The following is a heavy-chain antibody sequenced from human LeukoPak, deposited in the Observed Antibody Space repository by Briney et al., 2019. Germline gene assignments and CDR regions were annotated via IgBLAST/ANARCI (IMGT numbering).Heavy chain of an antibody. CDR1: GYTFTSYY. Sequence: ASVKVSCKASGYTFTSYYMHWVRQAPGQGLEWMGIINPSGGSTSYAQKFQGRVTMPRDTSTSTVYMELSSLRSEDTAVYYCARDGQLIREYGDSVIYYFDYWGQGTLVTVSS. J-gene: IGHJ4*02. D-gene: IGHD4-17*01. CDR3: ARDGQLIREYGDSVIYYFDY. CDR2: INPSGGST. V-gene: IGHV1-46*01.